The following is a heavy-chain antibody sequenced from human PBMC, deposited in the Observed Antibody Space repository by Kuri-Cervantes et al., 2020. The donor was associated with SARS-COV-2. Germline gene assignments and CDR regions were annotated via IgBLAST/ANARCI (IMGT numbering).Heavy chain of an antibody. J-gene: IGHJ2*01. CDR2: IGTAGDT. V-gene: IGHV3-13*01. CDR1: GFTFSSYD. CDR3: ARDSRSGVQVYYDSHDPNWYFDL. Sequence: GESLKISCAASGFTFSSYDMHWVRQATGKGLEWVSAIGTAGDTYYPGSVKGRFTISRENAKNSLYLQMNSLRAGDTAVYYCARDSRSGVQVYYDSHDPNWYFDLWGRGTLVTVSS. D-gene: IGHD3-22*01.